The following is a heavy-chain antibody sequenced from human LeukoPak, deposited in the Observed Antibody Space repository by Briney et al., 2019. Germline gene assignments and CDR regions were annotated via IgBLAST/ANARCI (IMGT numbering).Heavy chain of an antibody. V-gene: IGHV4-61*02. CDR1: GASISSGDYY. J-gene: IGHJ4*02. CDR3: ARLNGGSYWIDY. CDR2: IYISGNT. Sequence: SQTLSLTCTVSGASISSGDYYWSWIRQPAGRGLEWIGRIYISGNTNYNPSLKSRVTISVDTSKNQFSLNLNSVTAADMALYYCARLNGGSYWIDYWGQGILVTVSS. D-gene: IGHD1-26*01.